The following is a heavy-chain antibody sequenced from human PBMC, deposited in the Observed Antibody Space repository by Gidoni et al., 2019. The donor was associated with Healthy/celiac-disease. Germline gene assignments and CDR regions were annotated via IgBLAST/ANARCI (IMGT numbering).Heavy chain of an antibody. D-gene: IGHD3-3*01. Sequence: QVQLVQSGAEVKKPGASGKVSCKASGYTFTSYYRHWVRQAPGQGLEWMGIINPSGGSTSYAQTFQGRVTMTRDTSTSTVYMELSSLRSEDTAVYYCARVRSMENRDAFDIWGQGTMVTVSS. V-gene: IGHV1-46*01. J-gene: IGHJ3*02. CDR2: INPSGGST. CDR3: ARVRSMENRDAFDI. CDR1: GYTFTSYY.